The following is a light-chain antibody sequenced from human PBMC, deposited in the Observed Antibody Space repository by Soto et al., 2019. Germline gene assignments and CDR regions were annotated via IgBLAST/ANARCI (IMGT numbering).Light chain of an antibody. V-gene: IGKV1-39*01. CDR2: GAS. Sequence: DILLTQSPSSLSASVGDRVTITCRASQNINTYLNWYRQKPGQAPDLLIFGASSLPAGVPSRFSGSGSGTDFTLSISSLQPEDFVSYYCQQTYSSPLTFGGGTKVEI. J-gene: IGKJ4*01. CDR3: QQTYSSPLT. CDR1: QNINTY.